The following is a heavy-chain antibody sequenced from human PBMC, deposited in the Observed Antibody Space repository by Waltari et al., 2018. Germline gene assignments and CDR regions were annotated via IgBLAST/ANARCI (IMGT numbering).Heavy chain of an antibody. D-gene: IGHD2-15*01. Sequence: QVQLVQSGAEVKKPGSSVKVSCKASGGTFSSYAISWVRQAPGQGLEWMGGIIPIFGTANYAQKFQGRVTITADESTSTAYMELSSLRSEDTAVYYCAREPRVVVAATYYYYGMDVWGQGTTVTVSS. CDR3: AREPRVVVAATYYYYGMDV. V-gene: IGHV1-69*13. CDR1: GGTFSSYA. J-gene: IGHJ6*02. CDR2: IIPIFGTA.